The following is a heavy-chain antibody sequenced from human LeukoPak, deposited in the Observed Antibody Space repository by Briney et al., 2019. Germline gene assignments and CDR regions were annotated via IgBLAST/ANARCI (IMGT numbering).Heavy chain of an antibody. Sequence: PSVTVSCQVSGYTLTELSMHWVRQAPGKGLEWMGGFDPEDGETIYAQKFQGRVTMTEDTSTDTAYMELSSLRSEDTAVYYCATTVKRPGVVVADNWFDPWGQGTLVTVSS. CDR2: FDPEDGET. D-gene: IGHD2-15*01. J-gene: IGHJ5*02. CDR1: GYTLTELS. V-gene: IGHV1-24*01. CDR3: ATTVKRPGVVVADNWFDP.